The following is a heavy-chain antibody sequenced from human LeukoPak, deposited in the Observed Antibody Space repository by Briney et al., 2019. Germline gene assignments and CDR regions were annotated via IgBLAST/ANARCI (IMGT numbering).Heavy chain of an antibody. Sequence: SETLSLTCTVSGGSISSYYWSWIRLPPGKGLEWIGYIHYSGTTSYNPSLKSRVTISVDTFKNQISLRLTSVTAADTAVYSCARGTSYYGMDVWGQGTSVTVSS. CDR3: ARGTSYYGMDV. J-gene: IGHJ6*02. CDR1: GGSISSYY. CDR2: IHYSGTT. V-gene: IGHV4-59*01.